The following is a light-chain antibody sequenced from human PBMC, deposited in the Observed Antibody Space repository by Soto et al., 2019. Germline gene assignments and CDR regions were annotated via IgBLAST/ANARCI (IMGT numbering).Light chain of an antibody. J-gene: IGLJ1*01. V-gene: IGLV2-23*03. Sequence: QSALTQPASVSGSPGQSITLSCTGTSSDVGSYNLVSWYQQHPGKAPKLMIYEGSKRPSGVSNRFSGSKSGNTASLTISGPQAEDEADYYCCSFAGSNTFVFGTGTKVTVL. CDR3: CSFAGSNTFV. CDR1: SSDVGSYNL. CDR2: EGS.